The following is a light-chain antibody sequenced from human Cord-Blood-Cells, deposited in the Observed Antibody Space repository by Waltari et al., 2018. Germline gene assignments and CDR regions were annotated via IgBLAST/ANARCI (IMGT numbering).Light chain of an antibody. Sequence: DIVMPHTLLSLSVTPGQPAYISCNSSQCLLHSDGKTYLYWYLQKPGQSPQLLIYDVSSLYSGVPARFSGSGSGTDFTLTISRVEAEDFAVYYCIQGIHLPWTFGQGTKVEIK. J-gene: IGKJ1*01. CDR1: QCLLHSDGKTY. V-gene: IGKV2-29*03. CDR3: IQGIHLPWT. CDR2: DVS.